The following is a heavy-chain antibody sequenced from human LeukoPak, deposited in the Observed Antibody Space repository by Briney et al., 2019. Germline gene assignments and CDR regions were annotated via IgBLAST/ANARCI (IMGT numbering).Heavy chain of an antibody. D-gene: IGHD3-22*01. CDR1: GGSISSSYYY. V-gene: IGHV4-39*07. CDR2: IYYSGST. CDR3: ARGTTYYYDSSGYFYFDY. Sequence: SETLSLTCTVSGGSISSSYYYWGWIRQPPGKGLEWIGSIYYSGSTYYNPSLKSRVTISVDTSKNQFSLKLRSVTTADTAVYYCARGTTYYYDSSGYFYFDYWGQGTLVTVSS. J-gene: IGHJ4*02.